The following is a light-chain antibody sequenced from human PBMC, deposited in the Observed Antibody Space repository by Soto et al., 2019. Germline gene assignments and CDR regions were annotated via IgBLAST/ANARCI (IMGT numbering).Light chain of an antibody. CDR2: EVS. V-gene: IGLV2-14*01. CDR3: SAYTSSSTL. Sequence: QSALTQPASVSGSPGQSITIPCTKTSSDVGGYNYVSWYQQHPGKAPKLMIYEVSNRPSGVSDRFSGSKSGNTASLTISGLQAEAEADYYCSAYTSSSTLFGGGTKLTVL. CDR1: SSDVGGYNY. J-gene: IGLJ3*02.